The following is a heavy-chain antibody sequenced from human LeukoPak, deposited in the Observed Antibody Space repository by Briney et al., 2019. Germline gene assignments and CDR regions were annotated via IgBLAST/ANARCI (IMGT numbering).Heavy chain of an antibody. CDR1: GGSISSSSYY. CDR2: IYYSGST. J-gene: IGHJ4*02. D-gene: IGHD2/OR15-2a*01. V-gene: IGHV4-39*01. CDR3: SEGYFEPFDH. Sequence: SETLSLTCTVSGGSISSSSYYWGWIRQPPGKGLEWIGSIYYSGSTYYNPSLKSRVTISVDTSKNQFSLKLRSVTAADTAVYYCSEGYFEPFDHWGQGTLVTVSS.